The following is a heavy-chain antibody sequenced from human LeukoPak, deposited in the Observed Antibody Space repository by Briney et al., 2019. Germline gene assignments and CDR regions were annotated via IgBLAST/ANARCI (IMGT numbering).Heavy chain of an antibody. D-gene: IGHD3-10*01. CDR1: GGSISSYY. J-gene: IGHJ4*02. Sequence: SETLSLTCTVSGGSISSYYWSWIRQAPGKGLEWNGYIYYSGSTTYNPSLKSRVTISVDTSKNQFSLSLSSVTAADTAVYYCARAPPRGSYYRGYFDYWGQGTLVTVSS. CDR2: IYYSGST. V-gene: IGHV4-59*01. CDR3: ARAPPRGSYYRGYFDY.